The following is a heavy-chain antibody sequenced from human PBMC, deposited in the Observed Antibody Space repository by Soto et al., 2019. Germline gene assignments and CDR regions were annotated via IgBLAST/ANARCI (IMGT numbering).Heavy chain of an antibody. J-gene: IGHJ6*03. CDR1: GGSISSSSYY. Sequence: QLQLQESGPGLVKPSETLSLTCTVSGGSISSSSYYWGWIRQPPGKGLEWIGSIYYSGSTYYNPSLKSRVTISVDTSKNQFSLKLSSVTAADTAVYYCASLDYQSFYYDMDVWGKGTTVTVSS. V-gene: IGHV4-39*01. CDR3: ASLDYQSFYYDMDV. D-gene: IGHD4-17*01. CDR2: IYYSGST.